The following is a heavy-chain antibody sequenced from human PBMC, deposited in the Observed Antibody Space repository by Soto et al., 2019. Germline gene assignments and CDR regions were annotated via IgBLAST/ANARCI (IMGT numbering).Heavy chain of an antibody. Sequence: PGGSLRLSCAASGFTFSSYAMSWVRQAPGKGLEWVSGVSNSGDSTFYADSVKGRFTISRDNSKNTLYLQMNSLRAEDTAVYYCAKAHDAPRGYFHNWGQGTQVTVSS. J-gene: IGHJ4*02. D-gene: IGHD3-10*01. CDR3: AKAHDAPRGYFHN. V-gene: IGHV3-23*01. CDR1: GFTFSSYA. CDR2: VSNSGDST.